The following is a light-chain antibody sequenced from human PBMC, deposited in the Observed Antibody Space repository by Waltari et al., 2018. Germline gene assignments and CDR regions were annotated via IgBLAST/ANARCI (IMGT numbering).Light chain of an antibody. J-gene: IGKJ1*01. CDR2: KVS. V-gene: IGKV2-30*01. Sequence: DVVMNPASLSLPVTLGPPASIPFRSRQSLVYSDGNTSLYWFQQRPGQSPRRLIYKVSHRDSGVPDRFSGSGSGTDFTLKISRVEADDVGVYYCMQGTRWPTFGQGTKVEIK. CDR3: MQGTRWPT. CDR1: QSLVYSDGNTS.